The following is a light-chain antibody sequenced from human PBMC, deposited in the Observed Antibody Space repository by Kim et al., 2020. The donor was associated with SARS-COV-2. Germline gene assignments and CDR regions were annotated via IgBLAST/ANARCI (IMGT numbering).Light chain of an antibody. J-gene: IGKJ4*01. CDR1: QGISNY. CDR2: AAS. Sequence: ASVGDRVTITGRASQGISNYLAWYQQKPGKVPKLLIYAASTLQSGVPSRFSGSGSGTDFTLSITSLQPEDAATYYCQNYNSLPALSFGGGTKVEI. CDR3: QNYNSLPALS. V-gene: IGKV1-27*01.